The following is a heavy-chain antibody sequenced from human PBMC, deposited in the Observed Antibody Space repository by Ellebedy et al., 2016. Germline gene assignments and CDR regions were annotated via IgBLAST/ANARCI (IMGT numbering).Heavy chain of an antibody. D-gene: IGHD5-18*01. J-gene: IGHJ4*02. V-gene: IGHV3-23*01. CDR3: ARVLQLWLLGALSY. CDR1: GFTFSSYA. Sequence: GESLKISXAASGFTFSSYAMSWVRQAPGKGLEWVSAISGSGGSTYYADSVKGRFTISRDNSKNTLYLQMNSLRAEDTAVYYCARVLQLWLLGALSYWGQGTLVTVSS. CDR2: ISGSGGST.